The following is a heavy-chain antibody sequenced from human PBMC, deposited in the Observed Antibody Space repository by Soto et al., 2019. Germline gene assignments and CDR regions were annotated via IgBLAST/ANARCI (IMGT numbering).Heavy chain of an antibody. CDR2: INHSGST. J-gene: IGHJ6*03. CDR3: ARIIVVVPAAMNYYYYYMDV. D-gene: IGHD2-2*01. V-gene: IGHV4-34*01. CDR1: GGSFSGYY. Sequence: QVQLQQWGAGLLKPSETLSLTCAVYGGSFSGYYWSWIRQPPGKGLEWIGEINHSGSTNYNPSLKSPVTIPVDTSKNQFSLKLSSVTAADTAAYYCARIIVVVPAAMNYYYYYMDVWGKGTTVTVSS.